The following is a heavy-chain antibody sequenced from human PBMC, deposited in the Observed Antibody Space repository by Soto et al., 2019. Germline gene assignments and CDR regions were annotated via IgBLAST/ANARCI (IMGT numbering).Heavy chain of an antibody. CDR2: IYYSGST. D-gene: IGHD4-4*01. CDR1: GVSISSGGYY. J-gene: IGHJ6*02. CDR3: AREDYSNLYYYYGMDV. Sequence: QVQLQESGPGLVKPSQTLSLTCTVSGVSISSGGYYWSWIRQHPGKGLEWIGYIYYSGSTYYNPYLKSRVTISVDTSKHQFSLKLSSVTAADTAVYYCAREDYSNLYYYYGMDVWGQGTTVTVSS. V-gene: IGHV4-31*03.